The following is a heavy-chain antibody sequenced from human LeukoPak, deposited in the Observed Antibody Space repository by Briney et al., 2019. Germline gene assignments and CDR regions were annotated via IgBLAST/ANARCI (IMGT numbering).Heavy chain of an antibody. CDR1: GGSLSGYY. D-gene: IGHD3-3*02. Sequence: SETLSLTCAVYGGSLSGYYWSWIRQHPGKGLEWIGEINHSGSTNYNPSLKSRVTISVDTSKNQFSLKLSSVTAADTAVYYCARAPYISLAGWYSGMDVWGQGTTVTVSS. J-gene: IGHJ6*02. CDR2: INHSGST. CDR3: ARAPYISLAGWYSGMDV. V-gene: IGHV4-34*01.